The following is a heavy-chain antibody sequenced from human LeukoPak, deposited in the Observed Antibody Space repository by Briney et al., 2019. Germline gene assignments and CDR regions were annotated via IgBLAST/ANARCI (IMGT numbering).Heavy chain of an antibody. J-gene: IGHJ4*02. CDR1: GFTFSSYW. D-gene: IGHD5-18*01. V-gene: IGHV3-23*01. CDR2: ISGSGGNT. Sequence: PGGSLRLSCAASGFTFSSYWMSWVRQAPGKGLEWVSAISGSGGNTYYADSVKGRFTISRDNSKNTLYLQMNSLRAEDTAVYYCARGQKYRNGYTVTELGSGYFDYWGQGTLVTVSS. CDR3: ARGQKYRNGYTVTELGSGYFDY.